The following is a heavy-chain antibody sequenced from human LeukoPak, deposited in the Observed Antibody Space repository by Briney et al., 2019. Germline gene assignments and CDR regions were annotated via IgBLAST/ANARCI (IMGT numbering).Heavy chain of an antibody. CDR1: GFIFSNYA. D-gene: IGHD4-23*01. CDR2: ISGSAGST. CDR3: AKDWASTTVITSAEYFQH. V-gene: IGHV3-23*01. J-gene: IGHJ1*01. Sequence: PGGSLRLSCAASGFIFSNYAMSWVRQAPGKGLEWVSGISGSAGSTYYADSVKGRFTISRDNSKNTMYLQMNSLRAEDTAVYYCAKDWASTTVITSAEYFQHWGQGTLVTVSS.